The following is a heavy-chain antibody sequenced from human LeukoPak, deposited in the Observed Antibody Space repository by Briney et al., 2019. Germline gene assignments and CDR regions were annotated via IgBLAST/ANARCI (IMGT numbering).Heavy chain of an antibody. V-gene: IGHV1-8*02. CDR1: GYTFTGYY. J-gene: IGHJ4*02. Sequence: GASVKVSCKASGYTFTGYYMHWVRQAPGQGLEWMGWINPNSGNTGYAQKFQGRVTMTRNTSISTAYMELSSLRSEDTAVYYCARGGGNTPDFDYWGQGTLVTVSS. D-gene: IGHD4-23*01. CDR3: ARGGGNTPDFDY. CDR2: INPNSGNT.